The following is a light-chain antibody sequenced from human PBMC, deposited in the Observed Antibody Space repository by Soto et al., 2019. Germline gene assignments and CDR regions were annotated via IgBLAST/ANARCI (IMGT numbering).Light chain of an antibody. J-gene: IGLJ1*01. Sequence: QTVVTQPPSVSGAPGQRVTISCTGSSSNIGAGYDVHWYQQPPGTAPKLLIYGNSNRPSGVPDRFSGSKSGTSASLAITGLQAEDEADYYCQSYDSSLSVLFGTGTKVTVL. CDR3: QSYDSSLSVL. CDR2: GNS. V-gene: IGLV1-40*01. CDR1: SSNIGAGYD.